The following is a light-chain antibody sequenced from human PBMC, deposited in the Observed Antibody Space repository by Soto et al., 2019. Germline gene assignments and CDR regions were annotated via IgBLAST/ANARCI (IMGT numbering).Light chain of an antibody. CDR2: AAS. J-gene: IGKJ1*01. CDR1: QGIKND. Sequence: AIQMTQSPSSLSASVGDRVTITCRASQGIKNDLGWYQQKPGKAPKFLIYAASSLQSGVPSRFSGSASGTDFSLTISSLQPDDFATYYCLQDYSYPLTFGHGTKVDIK. V-gene: IGKV1-6*01. CDR3: LQDYSYPLT.